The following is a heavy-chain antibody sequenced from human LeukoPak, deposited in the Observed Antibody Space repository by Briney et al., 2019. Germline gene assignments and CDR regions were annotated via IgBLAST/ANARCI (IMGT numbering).Heavy chain of an antibody. CDR3: AREHYDILTGHHSFLNF. Sequence: SVKVSCKASGGSFRSYSISWGRQAPGQGLEWMGRITPIFATADYAPSFQGRFTITADESTTTAYTELSSLRSDDTALYYCAREHYDILTGHHSFLNFWGQGTLVTVSS. D-gene: IGHD3-9*01. CDR2: ITPIFATA. CDR1: GGSFRSYS. V-gene: IGHV1-69*01. J-gene: IGHJ4*02.